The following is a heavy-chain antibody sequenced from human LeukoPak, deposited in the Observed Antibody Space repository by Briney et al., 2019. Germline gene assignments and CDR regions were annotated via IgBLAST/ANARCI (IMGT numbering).Heavy chain of an antibody. J-gene: IGHJ3*02. Sequence: ASVKVSCKVSGYTLTELSMHWVRQAPGKGLEWMGGFDPEDGETIYAQKFQGRVTMTEDTSTDTAYMELSSLRSEDTAVYYCATDLGGDCSGGSCYAPLRNDAFDIWGQGTMVTVSS. CDR2: FDPEDGET. V-gene: IGHV1-24*01. D-gene: IGHD2-15*01. CDR1: GYTLTELS. CDR3: ATDLGGDCSGGSCYAPLRNDAFDI.